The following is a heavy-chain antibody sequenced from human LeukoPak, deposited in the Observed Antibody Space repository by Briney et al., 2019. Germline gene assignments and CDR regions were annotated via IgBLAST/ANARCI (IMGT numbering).Heavy chain of an antibody. V-gene: IGHV3-23*01. CDR1: GSTFSGFA. J-gene: IGHJ6*01. CDR3: AKMKGHPLPKYYMDV. CDR2: ISGSGDNT. D-gene: IGHD1-26*01. Sequence: GGSLRLSCAASGSTFSGFAMSWVRRTPGKGLEWASGISGSGDNTLYADSVKGRFTISRDNSKNTLYLEMNSLRAEDTAIYYCAKMKGHPLPKYYMDVWGQGTTVTVSS.